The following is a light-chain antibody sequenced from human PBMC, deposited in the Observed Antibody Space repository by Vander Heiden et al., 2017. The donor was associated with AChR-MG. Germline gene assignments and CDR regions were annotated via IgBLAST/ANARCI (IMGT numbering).Light chain of an antibody. CDR1: SSAVGGYNY. Sequence: QSALTQPASVSGSPGQPITISCPGTSSAVGGYNYVSWYQQHPGKAPKLMIYDVSNRPSGVSNRFSGSKSGNTASLTISGLQAEDEADYYCSSYTSSSTVVFGGGTKLTVL. J-gene: IGLJ2*01. V-gene: IGLV2-14*01. CDR2: DVS. CDR3: SSYTSSSTVV.